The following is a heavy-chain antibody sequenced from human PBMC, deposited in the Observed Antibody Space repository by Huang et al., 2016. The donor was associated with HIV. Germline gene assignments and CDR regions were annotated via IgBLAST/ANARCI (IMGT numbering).Heavy chain of an antibody. CDR3: TRSFLEWLAGAFDI. D-gene: IGHD3-3*02. CDR2: INPNSGGT. Sequence: QVQLVQSGAEVKKPGASVKVSCKASGYTFTGYYMNWVRQAPGQGLEWMGWINPNSGGTNYAQKFQGRVTMTRDTSISTAYMELSRLRSDDTAVYYWTRSFLEWLAGAFDIWGQGTMVTVSS. J-gene: IGHJ3*02. CDR1: GYTFTGYY. V-gene: IGHV1-2*02.